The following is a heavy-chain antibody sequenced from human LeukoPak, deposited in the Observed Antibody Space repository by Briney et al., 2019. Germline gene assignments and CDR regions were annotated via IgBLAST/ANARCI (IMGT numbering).Heavy chain of an antibody. V-gene: IGHV4-39*07. J-gene: IGHJ5*02. CDR2: INYSGNT. CDR3: ARMYRDPKSGWFDP. CDR1: GGSIINSDYY. D-gene: IGHD1-26*01. Sequence: PSETLSLTCTVSGGSIINSDYYWAWIRQPPGKGLEWIGSINYSGNTYYNPSLKSRVTISVDTSKNQFSLKLSSVTAADTAVYYCARMYRDPKSGWFDPWGQGTLVTVSS.